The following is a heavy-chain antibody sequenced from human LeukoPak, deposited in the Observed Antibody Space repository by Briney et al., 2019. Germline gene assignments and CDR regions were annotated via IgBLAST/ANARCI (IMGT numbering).Heavy chain of an antibody. V-gene: IGHV4-4*07. J-gene: IGHJ3*02. CDR1: GGSIGSYY. D-gene: IGHD3-9*01. CDR3: ARYVLRYFDWLRNDAFDI. Sequence: PSETLSLTCTVSGGSIGSYYWSWIRQPAGKGLEWIGRIYTSGSTNYNPSLKSRVTMSVDTSKNQFSLKLSSVTAADTAVYYCARYVLRYFDWLRNDAFDIWGQGTMVTVSS. CDR2: IYTSGST.